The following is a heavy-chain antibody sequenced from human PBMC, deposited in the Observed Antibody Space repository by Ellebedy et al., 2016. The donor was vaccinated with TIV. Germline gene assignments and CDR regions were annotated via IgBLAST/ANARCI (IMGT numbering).Heavy chain of an antibody. D-gene: IGHD4-17*01. CDR1: GGSISSSSYY. Sequence: SETLSLXXTVSGGSISSSSYYWGWIRQPPGKGLEWIGSIYYSGSTYYNPSLKSRVTISVDRSKNQFSLKLSSVTAADTAVYYCARGVHYGDYGYYFDYWGQGTLVTVSS. V-gene: IGHV4-39*07. J-gene: IGHJ4*02. CDR2: IYYSGST. CDR3: ARGVHYGDYGYYFDY.